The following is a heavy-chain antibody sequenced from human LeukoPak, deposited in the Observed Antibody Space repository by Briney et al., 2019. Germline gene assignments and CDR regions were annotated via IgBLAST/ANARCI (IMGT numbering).Heavy chain of an antibody. V-gene: IGHV4-39*01. CDR1: GGSISSPDYY. D-gene: IGHD3-10*01. CDR2: MYYTGNT. J-gene: IGHJ6*03. Sequence: SETLSLTCTVSGGSISSPDYYWGWVRQPPGKGLEWIASMYYTGNTYYNPSLKSRVTIFVDTSKNQFSLKLSSVTAADTAVYYCARVTYYYGSGSYGYYYYYMDVWGKGTTVTVSS. CDR3: ARVTYYYGSGSYGYYYYYMDV.